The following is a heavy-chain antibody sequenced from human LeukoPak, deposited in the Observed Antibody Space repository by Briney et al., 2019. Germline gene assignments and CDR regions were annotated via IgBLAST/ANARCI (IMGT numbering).Heavy chain of an antibody. V-gene: IGHV1-69*06. Sequence: SVKVSCKTSGGTFSSYAITWVRQTPGQGLEWMGGIIPIFVTTNYAQKFQDRVTITADKSTSTAYMKLSSLRSEDTAVYYCARVVGLTGYSSNWYSGYYYYMDVWGKGTTVTVSS. J-gene: IGHJ6*03. CDR2: IIPIFVTT. D-gene: IGHD6-13*01. CDR3: ARVVGLTGYSSNWYSGYYYYMDV. CDR1: GGTFSSYA.